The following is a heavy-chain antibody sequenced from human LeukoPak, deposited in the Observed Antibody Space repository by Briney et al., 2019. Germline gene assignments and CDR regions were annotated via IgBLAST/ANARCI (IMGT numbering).Heavy chain of an antibody. V-gene: IGHV1-2*02. Sequence: GASVKISCKASGYTFTGYYMHWVRQAPGQGLEWMGWINPNSGGTNYAQKFQGRVTMTRDTSISTAYMELSRLRSDDTAVYYCARAGIVVVPADLGGDIWGQGTMVTVPS. D-gene: IGHD2-2*01. CDR1: GYTFTGYY. CDR2: INPNSGGT. CDR3: ARAGIVVVPADLGGDI. J-gene: IGHJ3*02.